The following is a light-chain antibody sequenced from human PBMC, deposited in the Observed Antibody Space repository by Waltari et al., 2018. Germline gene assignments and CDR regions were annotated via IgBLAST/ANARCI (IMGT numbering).Light chain of an antibody. CDR1: LLGNKY. J-gene: IGLJ3*02. Sequence: SYELTQPPSVSVSPGQTASITCSGDLLGNKYASWYHQKPGQSPLLVIYQDTKRPSEIPVRFSGSKAANAATLTITGTQAVDEADYYCQALGTGAWVFGGGTKLTVL. CDR2: QDT. CDR3: QALGTGAWV. V-gene: IGLV3-1*01.